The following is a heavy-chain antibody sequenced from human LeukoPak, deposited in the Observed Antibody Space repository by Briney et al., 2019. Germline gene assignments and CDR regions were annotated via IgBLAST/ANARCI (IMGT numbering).Heavy chain of an antibody. CDR3: ARDQYGFNGNDY. CDR1: GFTFSGNG. Sequence: GGSLRLSCAASGFTFSGNGMNWVRQAPGKGLEWVSYITSKNNGMYYADSVKGRFTISRDNAKNSLDLQMNSLRDEDTAVYYCARDQYGFNGNDYWGQGTLVTVSS. CDR2: ITSKNNGM. J-gene: IGHJ4*02. V-gene: IGHV3-48*02. D-gene: IGHD3-10*01.